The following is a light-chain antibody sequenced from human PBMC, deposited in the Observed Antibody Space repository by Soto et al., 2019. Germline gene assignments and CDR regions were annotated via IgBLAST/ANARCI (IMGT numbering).Light chain of an antibody. V-gene: IGLV1-40*01. CDR3: QSYDSSLSGWV. CDR2: GNS. J-gene: IGLJ3*02. Sequence: QSALTQPPSVSGAPGQRVTISCTGSSSNIGAGYDVPWYQQLPGTAPKLLIYGNSNRPSGVPDRFSGSKSGTSASLAITGLRAEDEADYYCQSYDSSLSGWVFGGGTKLTVL. CDR1: SSNIGAGYD.